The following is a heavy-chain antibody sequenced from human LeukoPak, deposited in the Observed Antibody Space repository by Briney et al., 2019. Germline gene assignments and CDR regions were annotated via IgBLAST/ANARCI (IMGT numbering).Heavy chain of an antibody. CDR3: ARLGEEYTSSSGGLDS. CDR1: GYSFTTYW. Sequence: GESLKISCQGSGYSFTTYWIGWVRQMPGKGLEWMGTIYPGDSDTRYSPSFQGQVTISADTSISTAYLQWSSLKASDTAMYYCARLGEEYTSSSGGLDSWGQGTLVTVSS. J-gene: IGHJ4*02. V-gene: IGHV5-51*01. CDR2: IYPGDSDT. D-gene: IGHD6-6*01.